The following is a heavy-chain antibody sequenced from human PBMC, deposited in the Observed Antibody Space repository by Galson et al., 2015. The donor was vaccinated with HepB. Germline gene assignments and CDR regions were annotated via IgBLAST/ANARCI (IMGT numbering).Heavy chain of an antibody. D-gene: IGHD3-10*01. V-gene: IGHV3-48*01. J-gene: IGHJ5*02. CDR1: GFTFSSYN. CDR2: ISSGSSTT. Sequence: SLRLSCAASGFTFSSYNMNWVRQAPGKGLEWVSYISSGSSTTYYADSVKGRFTISRDNAKKSLYLQMNSLRAEDTAVYYCARDPRSAGGPWGQGTLVTVSS. CDR3: ARDPRSAGGP.